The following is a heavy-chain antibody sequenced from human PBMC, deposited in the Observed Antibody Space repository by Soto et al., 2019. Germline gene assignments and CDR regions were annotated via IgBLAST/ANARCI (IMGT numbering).Heavy chain of an antibody. D-gene: IGHD4-4*01. CDR2: MYYSGTT. Sequence: QVQLQSSGPGLVKPSQTLSLTCTVSAGSISSGTYYWNWIRQHPGKGLEWIGYMYYSGTTYYNPSLQSRLTISGDTSKNQFSLKLSSVTVADTAVYYCARGNDFRTGWFDPWGQGIMVTVSS. J-gene: IGHJ5*02. CDR3: ARGNDFRTGWFDP. CDR1: AGSISSGTYY. V-gene: IGHV4-31*03.